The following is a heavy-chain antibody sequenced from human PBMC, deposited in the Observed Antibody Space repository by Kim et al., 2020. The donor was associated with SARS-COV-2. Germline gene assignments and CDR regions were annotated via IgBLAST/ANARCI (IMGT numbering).Heavy chain of an antibody. CDR2: IYYSGST. CDR3: ARGNYYDSGGYCHFDY. D-gene: IGHD3-22*01. J-gene: IGHJ4*02. Sequence: SETLSLTCTVSGGSISSGGYYWSWIRQHPGKGLEWIGYIYYSGSTYYNPSLKSRVTISVDTSKNQFSLKLSSVTAADTALCYCARGNYYDSGGYCHFDYWGQGTLVTVSS. V-gene: IGHV4-31*03. CDR1: GGSISSGGYY.